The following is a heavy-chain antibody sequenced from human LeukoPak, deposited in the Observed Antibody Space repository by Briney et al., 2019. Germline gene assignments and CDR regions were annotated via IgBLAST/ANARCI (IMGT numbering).Heavy chain of an antibody. CDR3: AKDPDYGSGSYGGYYFDN. J-gene: IGHJ4*02. D-gene: IGHD3-10*01. CDR2: ISGGGDYT. CDR1: GFTFSNYA. V-gene: IGHV3-23*01. Sequence: TGGSLRLSCAASGFTFSNYAMSWVRQAPGKGLEWVSAISGGGDYTYYADSVKGRFTISRDNSKNTLSLQMNSLRAEDTAVYYCAKDPDYGSGSYGGYYFDNWGQGTLVTVSS.